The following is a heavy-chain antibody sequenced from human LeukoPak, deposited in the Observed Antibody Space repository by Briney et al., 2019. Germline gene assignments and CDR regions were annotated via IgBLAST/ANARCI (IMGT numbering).Heavy chain of an antibody. V-gene: IGHV3-9*01. J-gene: IGHJ4*02. D-gene: IGHD6-13*01. CDR1: GFTFDDYA. Sequence: GRSLRLSCAASGFTFDDYAMHWVRQAPGKGLEWVSGISWNSGSIGYADSVKGRFTISRDNSKSILYLQLNSLRGDDTAVYYCAKDQEVPAAGTWGSIDYWGQGTLVTVSS. CDR2: ISWNSGSI. CDR3: AKDQEVPAAGTWGSIDY.